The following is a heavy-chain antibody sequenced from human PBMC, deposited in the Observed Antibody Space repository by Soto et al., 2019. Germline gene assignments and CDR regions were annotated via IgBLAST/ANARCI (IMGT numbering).Heavy chain of an antibody. V-gene: IGHV4-39*01. Sequence: SETLSLTCAVSGDSISSSSYYWAWIRQPPGKGLEWIGSIHYRANSYYSPSLKSRITISVDTSKNQISLRLSSVTAADTAVYYCARPLQLAVSGFDPWGQGTLVTV. CDR3: ARPLQLAVSGFDP. D-gene: IGHD3-3*02. CDR2: IHYRANS. J-gene: IGHJ5*02. CDR1: GDSISSSSYY.